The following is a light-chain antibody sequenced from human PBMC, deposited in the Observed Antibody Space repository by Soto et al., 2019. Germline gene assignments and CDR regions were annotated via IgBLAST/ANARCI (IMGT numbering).Light chain of an antibody. CDR2: AAS. CDR3: QQSFHTPRT. J-gene: IGKJ1*01. Sequence: DIQMTQSPSSLSASVGDRVTITCRASQSISNYLNWYQQRPGKAPKLLIYAASSLQSGVPSRFNASGSGTDFTLTINSLQPEDCATYYCQQSFHTPRTFGQGTKVEI. V-gene: IGKV1-39*01. CDR1: QSISNY.